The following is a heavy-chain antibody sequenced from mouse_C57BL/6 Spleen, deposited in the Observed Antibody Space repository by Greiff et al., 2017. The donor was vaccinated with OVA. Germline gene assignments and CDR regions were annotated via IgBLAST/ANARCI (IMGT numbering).Heavy chain of an antibody. V-gene: IGHV1-64*01. Sequence: QVHVKQPGAELVKPGASVKLSCKASGYTFTSYWMHWVKQRPGQGLEWIGMIHPNSGSTNYNEKFKSKATLTVDKSSSTAYMQLSSLTSEDSAVYYCARSSDGSSLFAYWGQGTLVTVSA. J-gene: IGHJ3*01. D-gene: IGHD1-1*01. CDR2: IHPNSGST. CDR3: ARSSDGSSLFAY. CDR1: GYTFTSYW.